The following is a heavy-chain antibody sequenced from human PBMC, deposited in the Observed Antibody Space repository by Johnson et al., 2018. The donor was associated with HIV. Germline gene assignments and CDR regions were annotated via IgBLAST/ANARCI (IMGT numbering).Heavy chain of an antibody. CDR1: RFTFSDYY. V-gene: IGHV3-11*04. J-gene: IGHJ3*02. CDR3: ARDQSEVDAFDI. Sequence: QMLLVESGGGLVKPGGSLRLSCAASRFTFSDYYMSWIRQAPGKGLEWVSYISSSGSTIYYADSVKGRFTISRDNAKNSLYLQMNSLRAEDTAVYYCARDQSEVDAFDIWGQGTMVTVSS. CDR2: ISSSGSTI.